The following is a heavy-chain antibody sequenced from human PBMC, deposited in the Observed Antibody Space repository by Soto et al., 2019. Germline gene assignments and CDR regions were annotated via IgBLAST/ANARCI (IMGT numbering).Heavy chain of an antibody. CDR3: AMGSSGYVWFNEF. Sequence: QEQLVQSGAEVKKSGSSVKVSCKDSGGLFSSYAISWIRQAPGQPLEWMGGIIPVFGTTYYAQKFQGRVTITADESTNIAYMELTSLRSEDTAMYYCAMGSSGYVWFNEFWGQGTLVTVSS. D-gene: IGHD3-22*01. V-gene: IGHV1-69*01. CDR1: GGLFSSYA. CDR2: IIPVFGTT. J-gene: IGHJ1*01.